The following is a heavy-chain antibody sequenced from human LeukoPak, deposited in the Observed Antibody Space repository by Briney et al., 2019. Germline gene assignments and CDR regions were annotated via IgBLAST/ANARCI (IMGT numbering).Heavy chain of an antibody. J-gene: IGHJ3*02. CDR1: GFTFNHYG. V-gene: IGHV3-66*01. Sequence: GGSLRLSCAASGFTFNHYGMSWVRQAPGKGLEWVSVIYSGGSTYYADSVKGRFTISRDNSKNTLYLQMNSLRAEDTAVYYCARGMLHNDAFDIWGQGTMVTVSS. CDR3: ARGMLHNDAFDI. D-gene: IGHD2-15*01. CDR2: IYSGGST.